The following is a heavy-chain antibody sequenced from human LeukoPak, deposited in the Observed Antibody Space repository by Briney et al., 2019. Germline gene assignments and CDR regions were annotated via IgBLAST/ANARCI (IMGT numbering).Heavy chain of an antibody. J-gene: IGHJ6*03. V-gene: IGHV1-69*06. Sequence: SVKVSCKASGGTFSSYAINWVRQAPGQGLEWMGGIIPIFDTTNYAQNFQGRVTITADKSTNTAYMELSSLRSEDTAAYYCVRAIRGSKIASRYYFYYMDIWGKGTTVTVSS. CDR1: GGTFSSYA. CDR2: IIPIFDTT. D-gene: IGHD3-10*01. CDR3: VRAIRGSKIASRYYFYYMDI.